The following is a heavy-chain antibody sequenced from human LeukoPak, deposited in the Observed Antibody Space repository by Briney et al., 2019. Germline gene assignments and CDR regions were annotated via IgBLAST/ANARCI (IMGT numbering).Heavy chain of an antibody. CDR3: ARFRGWTDDAFDI. Sequence: GGSLRLSCAASGFTFSSYSMNWVRQAPGKGLEWVSSISGSSSYIYYADSVKGRFTISRDNAKNSLYLQMNSLRAEDTAVYYCARFRGWTDDAFDIWGQGTMVTVSS. CDR1: GFTFSSYS. J-gene: IGHJ3*02. CDR2: ISGSSSYI. D-gene: IGHD6-19*01. V-gene: IGHV3-21*01.